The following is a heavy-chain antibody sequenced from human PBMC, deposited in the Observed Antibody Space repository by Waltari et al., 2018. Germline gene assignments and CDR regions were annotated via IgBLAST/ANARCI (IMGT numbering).Heavy chain of an antibody. CDR3: VRDYWYFDL. J-gene: IGHJ2*01. CDR2: VDNTGSTQ. V-gene: IGHV3-74*01. Sequence: EQLVQSGGALARRGGSLLLSCAASGFTFSNHGMHWVRQAPGKGLEWVSRVDNTGSTQDYADSVKGRFTMSRNNAANEVYLHMNSLRDEDTAVYFCVRDYWYFDLWGRGTLVSVSS. CDR1: GFTFSNHG.